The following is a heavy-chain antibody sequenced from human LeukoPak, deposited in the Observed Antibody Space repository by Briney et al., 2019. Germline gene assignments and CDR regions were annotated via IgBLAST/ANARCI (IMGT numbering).Heavy chain of an antibody. V-gene: IGHV3-30*04. CDR2: INYDGSKK. CDR3: ARSYDGFDI. J-gene: IGHJ3*02. Sequence: EWVTFINYDGSKKYYADSVKGRFTISRDNPKNTLYLQMNSLRAEDTAVYYCARSYDGFDIWGQGTMVTVSS.